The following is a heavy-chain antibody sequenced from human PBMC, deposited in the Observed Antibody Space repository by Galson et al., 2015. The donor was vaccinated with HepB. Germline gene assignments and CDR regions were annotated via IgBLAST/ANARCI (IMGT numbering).Heavy chain of an antibody. D-gene: IGHD6-13*01. V-gene: IGHV3-11*05. Sequence: SLRLSCAASGFTFSDYYMSWIRQAPGKGLEWVSYISSRSRYTNYADSVKGRFTISRDNAKNSLYPQMNSLRAEDTAVYYCARDNVIAAAGTSLLYYYGMDVWGQGTTVTVSS. CDR1: GFTFSDYY. J-gene: IGHJ6*02. CDR3: ARDNVIAAAGTSLLYYYGMDV. CDR2: ISSRSRYT.